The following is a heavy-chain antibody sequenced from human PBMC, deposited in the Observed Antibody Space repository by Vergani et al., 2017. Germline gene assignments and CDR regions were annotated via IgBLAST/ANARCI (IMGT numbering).Heavy chain of an antibody. CDR2: INHSGST. CDR1: GGSFSGYY. D-gene: IGHD3-16*01. J-gene: IGHJ4*02. CDR3: ARHCRGGGGCGDY. Sequence: QVQLQQWGAGLLKPSETLSLTCAVYGGSFSGYYWSWIRQPPGKGLEWIGEINHSGSTNYNPSLKSRVTISVDTSKNQFSLKLSSVTAADTAVYYCARHCRGGGGCGDYWGQGTLVTVSS. V-gene: IGHV4-34*01.